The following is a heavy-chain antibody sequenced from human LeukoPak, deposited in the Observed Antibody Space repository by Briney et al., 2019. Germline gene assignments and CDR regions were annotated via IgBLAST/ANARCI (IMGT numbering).Heavy chain of an antibody. V-gene: IGHV3-23*01. CDR3: AKDCTNGVCYALDI. J-gene: IGHJ3*02. Sequence: QPGGSLRLSCAASGFTFSNYGMSWVRQAPGKGLEWVSAISGSGGSTYYADSVKGRFPISRDNSENTLYLQMNSLRAEDTAVYYCAKDCTNGVCYALDIWGQGTMVTVSS. D-gene: IGHD2-8*01. CDR2: ISGSGGST. CDR1: GFTFSNYG.